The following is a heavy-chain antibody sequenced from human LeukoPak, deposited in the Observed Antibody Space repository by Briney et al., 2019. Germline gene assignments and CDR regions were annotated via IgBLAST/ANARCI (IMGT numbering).Heavy chain of an antibody. V-gene: IGHV3-53*01. D-gene: IGHD1-26*01. CDR2: IYSGGST. CDR1: GFTVSSNY. Sequence: GGSLRLSCAASGFTVSSNYMNWVRQAPGKGLEWVSVIYSGGSTYYADSVKGRFTISRDNAKNSLYLQMNSLRAEDTAVYYCARFSGSNLFAYWGQGTLVTVSS. CDR3: ARFSGSNLFAY. J-gene: IGHJ4*02.